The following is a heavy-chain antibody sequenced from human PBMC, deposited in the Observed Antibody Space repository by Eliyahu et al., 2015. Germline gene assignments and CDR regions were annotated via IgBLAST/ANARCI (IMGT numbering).Heavy chain of an antibody. J-gene: IGHJ4*02. CDR1: GGSISSSXYY. D-gene: IGHD6-19*01. V-gene: IGHV4-39*01. Sequence: QLQLQESGPGLVKPSETLSLTCTVXGGSISSSXYYWGWIRQPPGKGLEWIGGIHYSGSTYYNPSLKSRVTISVDTSKNQFSLKLSSVTAADTAVYYCARHGRVAGEKVTAHFDYWGQGTLVTVSS. CDR3: ARHGRVAGEKVTAHFDY. CDR2: IHYSGST.